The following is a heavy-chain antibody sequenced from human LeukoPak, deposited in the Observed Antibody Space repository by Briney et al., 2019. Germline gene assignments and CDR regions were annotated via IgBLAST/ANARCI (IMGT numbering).Heavy chain of an antibody. CDR3: ASHTYHTGWNGLGY. J-gene: IGHJ4*02. CDR1: GDSISNNHW. V-gene: IGHV4-4*02. CDR2: IHHTGNS. Sequence: SETLSLTCAVSGDSISNNHWWHWVRQSPGKGLEWLGEIHHTGNSHYNPSLKNRVTFSVDKSRNQFSLKLTSVTAADTAVYYCASHTYHTGWNGLGYWGQGTLVTVSS. D-gene: IGHD3-10*01.